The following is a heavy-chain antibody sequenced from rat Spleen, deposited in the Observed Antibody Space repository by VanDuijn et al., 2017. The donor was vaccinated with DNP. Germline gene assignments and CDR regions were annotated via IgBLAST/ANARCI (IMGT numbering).Heavy chain of an antibody. V-gene: IGHV2-6*01. CDR2: ISSGGIT. J-gene: IGHJ2*01. CDR3: AGGSGD. Sequence: QVQLKESGPGMVQPSQTLSLTCTVSGFSLTDYSAHWVRQPPGKALEWIAAISSGGITFYNSALRSRLSISRDTSKNQVFLKMNSVQTEDTAMYFCAGGSGDWGQGVMVTVSS. CDR1: GFSLTDYS.